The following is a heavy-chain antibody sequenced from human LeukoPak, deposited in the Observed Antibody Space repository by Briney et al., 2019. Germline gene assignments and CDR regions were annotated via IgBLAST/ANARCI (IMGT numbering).Heavy chain of an antibody. CDR2: INHSGST. D-gene: IGHD3/OR15-3a*01. V-gene: IGHV4-34*01. J-gene: IGHJ3*02. CDR1: GGSFSGYY. CDR3: ARGGLISLANTPLGAFDI. Sequence: SETLSLTCAVYGGSFSGYYWSWIRQPPGKGLEWIGEINHSGSTNYNPSLKSRVTISVDTSKNQFSLKLGSVTAADTAVYYCARGGLISLANTPLGAFDIWGQGTMVSVSS.